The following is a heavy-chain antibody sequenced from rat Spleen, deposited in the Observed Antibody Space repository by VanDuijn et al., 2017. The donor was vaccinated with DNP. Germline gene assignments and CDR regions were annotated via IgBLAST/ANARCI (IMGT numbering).Heavy chain of an antibody. V-gene: IGHV5-19*01. Sequence: EVQLVESGGGLVQPGRSLKLSCATSGFTFSDYGMHWIRQAPTKGLEWVASISPSGGSTYYRDSVKGRFTISRDNAKSTLYLQMDSLRSEDTATYYCGGENYSTPGWFAYWGQGTLVTVSS. J-gene: IGHJ3*01. D-gene: IGHD1-1*01. CDR3: GGENYSTPGWFAY. CDR2: ISPSGGST. CDR1: GFTFSDYG.